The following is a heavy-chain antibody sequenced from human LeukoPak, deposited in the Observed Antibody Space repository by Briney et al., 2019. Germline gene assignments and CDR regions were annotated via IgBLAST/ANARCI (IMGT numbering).Heavy chain of an antibody. Sequence: RGSLRFSCAASGFTFNTYTMNWVRQAPGKGLEWVSSISSSSAIYYADSLKGRFTISRDNAKDSLYLQMNNLRAEDTAVYYCARDGGFNFNEGFDPWGQGTLVTVSS. J-gene: IGHJ5*02. CDR2: ISSSSAI. D-gene: IGHD1-20*01. V-gene: IGHV3-69-1*01. CDR1: GFTFNTYT. CDR3: ARDGGFNFNEGFDP.